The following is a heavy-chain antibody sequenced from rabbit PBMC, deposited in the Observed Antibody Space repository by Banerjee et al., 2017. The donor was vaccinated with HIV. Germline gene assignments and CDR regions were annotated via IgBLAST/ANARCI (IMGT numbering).Heavy chain of an antibody. CDR1: GFDFSSYYC. D-gene: IGHD6-1*01. J-gene: IGHJ4*01. V-gene: IGHV1S45*01. CDR2: IADGSSGNT. CDR3: ARGYAGYAGYGYAMDYFNL. Sequence: QQQLEESGGGLVKPGETLTLTCKASGFDFSSYYCMCWVRQAPGKGLEWIACIADGSSGNTYYANWAKGRFTISKTSSTTVTLQMTSLTAADTATYFCARGYAGYAGYGYAMDYFNLWGQGTLVTVS.